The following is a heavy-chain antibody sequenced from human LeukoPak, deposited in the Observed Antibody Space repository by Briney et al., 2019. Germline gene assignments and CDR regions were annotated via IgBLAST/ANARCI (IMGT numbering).Heavy chain of an antibody. CDR1: GFTFSSYA. CDR3: AVQLWALERYFDY. J-gene: IGHJ4*02. D-gene: IGHD5-18*01. CDR2: ISGSGGST. V-gene: IGHV3-23*01. Sequence: GGSLRLSCAASGFTFSSYAMSWVRQAPGEGLEWVSAISGSGGSTYYADSVKGRFTISRDNSKNTLYLLMNSLRAEDTAVYYCAVQLWALERYFDYWGQGTLVTVSS.